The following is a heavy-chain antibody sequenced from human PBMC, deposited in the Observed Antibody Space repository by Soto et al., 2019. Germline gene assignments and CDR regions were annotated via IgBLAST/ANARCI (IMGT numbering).Heavy chain of an antibody. D-gene: IGHD6-6*01. J-gene: IGHJ6*02. CDR3: ARDRGRVAAPYGMDV. Sequence: ASVKVSCKASGYTFTSYAMHWVRQAPGQRLEWMGWINAGNGNTKYSQKFQGRVTITRDTSASTAYMELSSLRSEDTAVYYCARDRGRVAAPYGMDVWGQGTTGTVSS. CDR1: GYTFTSYA. V-gene: IGHV1-3*01. CDR2: INAGNGNT.